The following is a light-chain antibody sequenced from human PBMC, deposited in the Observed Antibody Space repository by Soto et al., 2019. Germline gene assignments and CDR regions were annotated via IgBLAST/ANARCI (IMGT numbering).Light chain of an antibody. CDR1: SSDVGGYNY. V-gene: IGLV2-14*01. J-gene: IGLJ2*01. CDR3: SSFTSTTVVV. CDR2: DVS. Sequence: QSALTQPASVSGSPGQSITISCTGTSSDVGGYNYVSWYQQHPGKAPKLMIYDVSNRPSGVSYRFSGSKSGNTASLTISGLQPEDEADYYCSSFTSTTVVVFGGGTKVTVL.